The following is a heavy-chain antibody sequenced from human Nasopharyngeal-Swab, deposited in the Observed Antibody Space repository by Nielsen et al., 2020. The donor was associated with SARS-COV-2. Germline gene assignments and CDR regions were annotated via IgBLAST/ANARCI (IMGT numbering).Heavy chain of an antibody. D-gene: IGHD3-3*01. J-gene: IGHJ6*02. CDR2: MNPNSGNT. V-gene: IGHV1-8*01. CDR3: ERHPITIFGVVIDYYYYGMDV. CDR1: GYTFTSYD. Sequence: ASVKVSCKASGYTFTSYDINWVRQATAQGLEWMGWMNPNSGNTGYAQKFQGRVTMTRNTSISTAYMELTSLRSEDTAVYYCERHPITIFGVVIDYYYYGMDVWGQGTTVNVSS.